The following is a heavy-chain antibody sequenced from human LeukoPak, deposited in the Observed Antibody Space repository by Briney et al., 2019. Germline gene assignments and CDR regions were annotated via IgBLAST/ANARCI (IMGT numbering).Heavy chain of an antibody. D-gene: IGHD3-3*01. CDR3: TTRLPPITIFGVGTA. V-gene: IGHV3-15*01. CDR2: IKSKTDGGTT. CDR1: GFTFSNAW. Sequence: GGSLRLSCAASGFTFSNAWMSWVRQAPGKGLEWVGRIKSKTDGGTTDYAAPVEGRFTISRDDSKNTLYLQMNSLKTEDTAVYYCTTRLPPITIFGVGTAWGQGTLVTVSS. J-gene: IGHJ5*02.